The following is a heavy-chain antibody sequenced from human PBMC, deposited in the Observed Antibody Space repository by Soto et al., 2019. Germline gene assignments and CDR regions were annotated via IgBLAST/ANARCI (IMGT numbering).Heavy chain of an antibody. CDR3: ARDRLRYNWNDFPYYYYGMDV. D-gene: IGHD1-1*01. CDR1: GFTFSSYA. V-gene: IGHV3-30-3*01. J-gene: IGHJ6*02. CDR2: ISYDGSNK. Sequence: QVQLVESGGGVVQPGRSRRLSCAASGFTFSSYAMHWVGQAPGKGREGVAVISYDGSNKYYADSVKGRFTISRDNSKNTLYLQMNSLRAEDTAVYYCARDRLRYNWNDFPYYYYGMDVWGQGTTVTVSS.